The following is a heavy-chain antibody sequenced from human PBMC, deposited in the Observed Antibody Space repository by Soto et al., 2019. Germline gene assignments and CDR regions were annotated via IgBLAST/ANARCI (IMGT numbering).Heavy chain of an antibody. Sequence: QLQLQESGPGLVKPSETLSLTCTVSGGSISSSSYYWGWIRQPPGKGLEWIGSIYYSGRTYYNPSLKSRVTISVDTSKNQFSLKLSSVTAADTAVYYCARRRREAFDIWGQGTMVTVSS. CDR2: IYYSGRT. CDR1: GGSISSSSYY. CDR3: ARRRREAFDI. J-gene: IGHJ3*02. V-gene: IGHV4-39*01.